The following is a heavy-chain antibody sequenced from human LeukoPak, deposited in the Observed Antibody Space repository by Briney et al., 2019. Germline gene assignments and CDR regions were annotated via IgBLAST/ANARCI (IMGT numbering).Heavy chain of an antibody. CDR2: LYVSGTT. CDR3: ARDPGTGYPIDY. CDR1: GFSVSSNY. J-gene: IGHJ4*02. V-gene: IGHV3-53*01. D-gene: IGHD3-9*01. Sequence: PGGSLRLSCAASGFSVSSNYMSWVRQAPGKGLEWISALYVSGTTYYADSVKGRFTISRDNSKNTLYLQMNSLGAEDTAIYYCARDPGTGYPIDYWGQRTLVTVSS.